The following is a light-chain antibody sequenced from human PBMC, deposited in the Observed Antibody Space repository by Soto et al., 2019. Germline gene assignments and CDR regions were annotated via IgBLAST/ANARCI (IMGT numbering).Light chain of an antibody. CDR2: AAS. V-gene: IGKV1-39*01. CDR1: QSIETY. CDR3: QQSYRTTLT. J-gene: IGKJ4*02. Sequence: DIQMTQSPSSLSASVGDRVTIPCRASQSIETYLNWYPQKPGKAPKLLIYAASSLQSGVPSRFSGSGAGTDFTRTISNLQPADVATDVCQQSYRTTLTFGGGTQVDIK.